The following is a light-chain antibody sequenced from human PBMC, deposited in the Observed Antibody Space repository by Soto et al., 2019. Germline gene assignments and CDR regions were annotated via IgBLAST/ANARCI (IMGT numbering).Light chain of an antibody. CDR2: GVS. J-gene: IGKJ1*01. CDR3: LQDYGDSWT. CDR1: QSVHSSY. V-gene: IGKV3-20*01. Sequence: EIVLTQSPGTLSLSPGETATLSCRASQSVHSSYLAWYQKKPGQAPRLLIYGVSSRATGIPDKFSGSGSGTDFTLTISSLQPEDFASYYCLQDYGDSWTFGQGTKVEIE.